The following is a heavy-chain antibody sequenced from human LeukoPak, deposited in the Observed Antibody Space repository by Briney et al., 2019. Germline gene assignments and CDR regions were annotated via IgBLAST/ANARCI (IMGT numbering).Heavy chain of an antibody. V-gene: IGHV4-59*01. Sequence: SETLSLTCTVSGGSISSYYWSWIRQPPGKGLGWIGYIYYSGSTNYNPSLKSRVTISVDTSKNQFSLKLSSVTAADTAVYYCARLWFGELFYPNWFDPWGQGTLVTVSS. CDR1: GGSISSYY. CDR3: ARLWFGELFYPNWFDP. J-gene: IGHJ5*02. CDR2: IYYSGST. D-gene: IGHD3-10*01.